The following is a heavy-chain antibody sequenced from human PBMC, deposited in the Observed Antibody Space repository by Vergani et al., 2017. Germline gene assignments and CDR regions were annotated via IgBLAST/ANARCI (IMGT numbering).Heavy chain of an antibody. CDR1: GFTFSSYA. CDR2: ISYDGSNK. Sequence: QVQLVESGGGVVQPGRSLRLSCAASGFTFSSYAMHWVRQAPGKGLEWVAVISYDGSNKYYADSVKGRFTISRDNSKNTLYLQMKSLRAEDTAVYYCARDDDDSSGYQGPLGYWGQGTLVTVSS. CDR3: ARDDDDSSGYQGPLGY. D-gene: IGHD3-22*01. J-gene: IGHJ4*02. V-gene: IGHV3-30*01.